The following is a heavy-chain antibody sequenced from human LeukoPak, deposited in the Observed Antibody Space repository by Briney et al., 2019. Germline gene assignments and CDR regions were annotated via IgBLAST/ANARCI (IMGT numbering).Heavy chain of an antibody. CDR1: GFTFSSYA. Sequence: PGGSLRLSCSASGFTFSSYAMHWVRQAPGKGLEYVSAISSNGGSTYYADSVKGRFTISRDSAKKSVYLQMNSLRAEDTAVYYCARDPVGYYYAMDVWGQGTTVTVSS. V-gene: IGHV3-64*04. CDR2: ISSNGGST. CDR3: ARDPVGYYYAMDV. D-gene: IGHD4-23*01. J-gene: IGHJ6*02.